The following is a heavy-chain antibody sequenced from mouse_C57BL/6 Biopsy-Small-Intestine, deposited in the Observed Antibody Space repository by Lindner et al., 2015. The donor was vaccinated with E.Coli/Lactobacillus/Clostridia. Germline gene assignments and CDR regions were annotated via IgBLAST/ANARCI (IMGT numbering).Heavy chain of an antibody. CDR3: ARSGVYSSGGFAY. CDR1: GYSFTDYY. V-gene: IGHV1-42*01. Sequence: VQLQESGPELVKPGASVKISCKASGYSFTDYYMHWVKQSPEKSLEWIGEINPRTGGTTYSQKFKAKATLTVDKSSSTAYMQLKSLTSEDSAVYYCARSGVYSSGGFAYWGQGTLVTVSA. J-gene: IGHJ3*01. CDR2: INPRTGGT. D-gene: IGHD1-1*01.